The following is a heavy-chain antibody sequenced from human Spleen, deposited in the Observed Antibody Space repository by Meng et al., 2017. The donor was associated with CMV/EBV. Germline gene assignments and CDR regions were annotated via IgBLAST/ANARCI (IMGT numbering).Heavy chain of an antibody. CDR1: GFTFSSYA. CDR3: ARDRPGSGWLQNFDL. CDR2: ISSSSSYI. V-gene: IGHV3-21*01. D-gene: IGHD6-19*01. J-gene: IGHJ4*02. Sequence: EVQLVESGGGLVKPGGSLRLSCAASGFTFSSYAMNWVRQAPGKGLEWVSSISSSSSYIYYADSVKGRFTISRENAKNSLYLQMNSLTAEDTAVYYCARDRPGSGWLQNFDLWGQGTLVTVSS.